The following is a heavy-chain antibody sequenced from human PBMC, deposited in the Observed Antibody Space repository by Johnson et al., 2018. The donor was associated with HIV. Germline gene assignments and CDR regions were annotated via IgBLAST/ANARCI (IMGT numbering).Heavy chain of an antibody. CDR3: ARVGSSSWGGPNAFDI. V-gene: IGHV3-33*01. CDR1: GFTFSSYG. Sequence: VQLVESGGGVVQPGGSLRLSCAASGFTFSSYGMHWVRQAPGKGLEWVAVIWYDGSNKYYADSVKGRFTISRDNAKKSLYLQMNSLRAEDTAVYYCARVGSSSWGGPNAFDIWGQG. J-gene: IGHJ3*02. CDR2: IWYDGSNK. D-gene: IGHD6-13*01.